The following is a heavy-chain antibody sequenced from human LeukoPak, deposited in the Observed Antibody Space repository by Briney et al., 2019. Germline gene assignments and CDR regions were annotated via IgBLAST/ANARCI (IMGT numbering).Heavy chain of an antibody. CDR3: ARDNTATGPFDN. CDR1: GYSFTIYY. J-gene: IGHJ4*02. V-gene: IGHV1-46*01. D-gene: IGHD1-1*01. Sequence: ASVTVSFTSSGYSFTIYYMYWVWLAHGQGHERMGIIDLSGGSTSYAQKFQGTVTITRDTSTSTVYMELSSLRSQDTAVYYCARDNTATGPFDNWGQGTLVTVSS. CDR2: IDLSGGST.